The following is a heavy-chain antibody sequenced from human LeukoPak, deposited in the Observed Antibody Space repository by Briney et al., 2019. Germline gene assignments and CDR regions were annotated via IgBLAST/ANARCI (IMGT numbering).Heavy chain of an antibody. CDR2: IYYSGST. D-gene: IGHD4-17*01. Sequence: SETLSLTCTVSGGSISSYYWSWIRQPPGKGLEWIGYIYYSGSTNYNPSLKSRVTISVDTSKNQFSLKLSSVTAADTAVYYCARGKGDYLKHDIFDYWGQGTLVTVSS. CDR3: ARGKGDYLKHDIFDY. J-gene: IGHJ4*02. V-gene: IGHV4-59*01. CDR1: GGSISSYY.